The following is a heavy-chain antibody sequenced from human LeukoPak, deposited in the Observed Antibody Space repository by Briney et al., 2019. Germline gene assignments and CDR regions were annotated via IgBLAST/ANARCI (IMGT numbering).Heavy chain of an antibody. V-gene: IGHV4-30-4*07. D-gene: IGHD1-26*01. CDR1: GDSISSDGHS. CDR3: VRGVGGEYFYFDR. CDR2: IYHSGAA. Sequence: PSETLSLTCGVSGDSISSDGHSWSWVRQPPGKGLEWVGYIYHSGAAYHNPSLKSRLALSVDTSNNQFSLRLRSVTAADTAVYYCVRGVGGEYFYFDRWGQGTLVTVSS. J-gene: IGHJ4*02.